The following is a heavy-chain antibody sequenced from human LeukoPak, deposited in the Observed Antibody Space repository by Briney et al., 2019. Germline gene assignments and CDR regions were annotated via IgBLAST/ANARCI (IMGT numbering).Heavy chain of an antibody. V-gene: IGHV4-34*01. J-gene: IGHJ3*02. CDR3: ASPSSGWWSGGAFDI. D-gene: IGHD6-19*01. Sequence: SETLSLTCAVYGGSFSGYYWSWIRQPPGKGLEWIGEINHSGSTNYNPPLKSRVTISVDTSKNQFSLKLSSVTAADTAVYYCASPSSGWWSGGAFDIWGQGTMVTVSS. CDR2: INHSGST. CDR1: GGSFSGYY.